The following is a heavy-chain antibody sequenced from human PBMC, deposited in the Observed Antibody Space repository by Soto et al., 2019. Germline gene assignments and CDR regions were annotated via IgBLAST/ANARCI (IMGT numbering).Heavy chain of an antibody. CDR3: ARDQNYYGSGGNYYMDV. CDR2: IWYDGSNK. J-gene: IGHJ6*03. D-gene: IGHD3-10*01. CDR1: GFTFSSYG. Sequence: QVQLVESGGGVVQPGRSLRLSCAASGFTFSSYGMHWVRQAPGKGLEWVAVIWYDGSNKYYADSVKGRFTISRDNSKNTLYLQMNSLRAEDTAVYYCARDQNYYGSGGNYYMDVWGKGTTVTVSS. V-gene: IGHV3-33*01.